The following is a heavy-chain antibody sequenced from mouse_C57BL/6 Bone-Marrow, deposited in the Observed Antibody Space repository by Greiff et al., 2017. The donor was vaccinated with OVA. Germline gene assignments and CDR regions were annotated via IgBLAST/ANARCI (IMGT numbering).Heavy chain of an antibody. V-gene: IGHV1-81*01. CDR1: GYTFTSYG. CDR2: IYPRSGNT. J-gene: IGHJ1*03. CDR3: AREGSYVRYFEV. Sequence: QVQLQQSGAELARPGASVKLSCKASGYTFTSYGISWVKQRTGQGLEWIGEIYPRSGNTYYNEKFKGKATLTADKSSSTAYMELRSLTSEDSAVYFCAREGSYVRYFEVWGTGTTVTVSS. D-gene: IGHD1-1*02.